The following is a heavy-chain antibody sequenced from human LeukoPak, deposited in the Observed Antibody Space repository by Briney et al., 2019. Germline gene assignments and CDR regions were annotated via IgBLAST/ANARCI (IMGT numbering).Heavy chain of an antibody. J-gene: IGHJ4*02. CDR2: ILYDASYK. V-gene: IGHV3-30*18. Sequence: PGGSLRLSCAASGFTFSTFGMHWVRQAPGKGLEWVAIILYDASYKYYADSVKGRFTISRDNSRNTLYLQMNSLRAEDTAVYYCAKEDSVGGFFDSWGQGTLVTVSS. CDR1: GFTFSTFG. CDR3: AKEDSVGGFFDS. D-gene: IGHD1-26*01.